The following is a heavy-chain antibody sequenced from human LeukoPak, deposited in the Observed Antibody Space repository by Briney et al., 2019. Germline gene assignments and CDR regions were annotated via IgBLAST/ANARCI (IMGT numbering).Heavy chain of an antibody. J-gene: IGHJ4*02. CDR1: GGSISSSSYY. V-gene: IGHV4-39*01. CDR3: ARLAVSSNSEPIDY. CDR2: IYYSGST. D-gene: IGHD5/OR15-5a*01. Sequence: PSETLSLTCTVSGGSISSSSYYWGWIRQPPGKGLEWIGSIYYSGSTYYNPSLKSRVTISVDTSKNQFSLKLSSVTAADTAVYYCARLAVSSNSEPIDYWGQGTLVTVSS.